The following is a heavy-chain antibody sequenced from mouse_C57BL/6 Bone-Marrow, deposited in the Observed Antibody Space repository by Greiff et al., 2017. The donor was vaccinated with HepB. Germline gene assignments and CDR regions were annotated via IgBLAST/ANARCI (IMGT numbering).Heavy chain of an antibody. D-gene: IGHD2-3*01. CDR1: GFTFSSYA. CDR3: ARERDGYLLAY. CDR2: ISDGGSYT. V-gene: IGHV5-4*01. Sequence: EVQRVESGGGLVKPGGSLKLSCAASGFTFSSYAMSWVRQTPEKRLEWVATISDGGSYTYYPDNVKGRVTISRDNAKNNLYLQMSHLKSEDTAMYYCARERDGYLLAYWGQGTLVTVSA. J-gene: IGHJ3*01.